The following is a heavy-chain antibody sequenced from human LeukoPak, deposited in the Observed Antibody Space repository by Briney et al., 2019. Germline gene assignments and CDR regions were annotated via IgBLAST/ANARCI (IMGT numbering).Heavy chain of an antibody. CDR3: AKGRYYGSGKWGYFEY. Sequence: GGSLSLSCAASGFTFSGYAMSWVRQAPGKGLEWVSGISGSGGSTYYADSVKGRLTISRDNSKNTLYLQMNSLRAEDTAVYYCAKGRYYGSGKWGYFEYWGQGTLVTVSS. J-gene: IGHJ4*02. CDR1: GFTFSGYA. CDR2: ISGSGGST. V-gene: IGHV3-23*01. D-gene: IGHD3-10*01.